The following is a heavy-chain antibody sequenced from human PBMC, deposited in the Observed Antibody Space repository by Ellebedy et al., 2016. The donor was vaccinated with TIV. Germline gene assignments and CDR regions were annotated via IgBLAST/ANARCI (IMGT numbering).Heavy chain of an antibody. V-gene: IGHV3-64*01. CDR1: GFTFSNYA. Sequence: GESLKISCAASGFTFSNYAMYWVRQAPGKGLEYVSAFRSDGSSTYYANSVKGRFTISRDDSKNTLYLQMGSLRSDDMAVYYCARGGIGAFDYWGQGALATVSS. CDR3: ARGGIGAFDY. J-gene: IGHJ4*02. D-gene: IGHD4/OR15-4a*01. CDR2: FRSDGSST.